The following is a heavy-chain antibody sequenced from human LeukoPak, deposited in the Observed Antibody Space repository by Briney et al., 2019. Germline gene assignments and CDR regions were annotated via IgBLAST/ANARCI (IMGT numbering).Heavy chain of an antibody. CDR1: GFTFSGYA. Sequence: GGSLRLSCAASGFTFSGYATSWVRQAPGKGLEWVSTISGGSSGSTYYADSVKGRFTISRDSSKNTLFLQMNSLRAEDTAVYYCAKAASRFWDCTGGSCSGYFFDYWGQGTLVTVSS. D-gene: IGHD2-15*01. V-gene: IGHV3-23*01. CDR2: ISGGSSGST. J-gene: IGHJ4*02. CDR3: AKAASRFWDCTGGSCSGYFFDY.